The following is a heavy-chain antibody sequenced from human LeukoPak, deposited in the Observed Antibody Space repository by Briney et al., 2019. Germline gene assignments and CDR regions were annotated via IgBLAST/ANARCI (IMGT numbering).Heavy chain of an antibody. CDR3: ARGKRHYDSSGYTYYYYYMDV. D-gene: IGHD3-22*01. Sequence: SETLSLTCTVSGGSISSSSYYWGWIRQPPGKGLEWIGEINHSGSTNYNPSLKSRVTISVDTSKNQFSLKLSSVTAADTAVYYCARGKRHYDSSGYTYYYYYMDVGGKGTTVTVSS. CDR2: INHSGST. V-gene: IGHV4-39*07. J-gene: IGHJ6*03. CDR1: GGSISSSSYY.